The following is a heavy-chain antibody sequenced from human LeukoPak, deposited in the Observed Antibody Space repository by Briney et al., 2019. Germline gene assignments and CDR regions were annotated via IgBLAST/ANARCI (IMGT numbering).Heavy chain of an antibody. CDR3: ASPPEGSSGWYFGN. Sequence: ASVKVSCKASGGTFSSYAISWVRQAPGQGLEWMGGIIPIFGTANYAQKFQGRVTITADESTSTAYMELSSLRSEDTAVYYCASPPEGSSGWYFGNWGQGTLVTVSS. J-gene: IGHJ4*02. V-gene: IGHV1-69*01. D-gene: IGHD6-19*01. CDR1: GGTFSSYA. CDR2: IIPIFGTA.